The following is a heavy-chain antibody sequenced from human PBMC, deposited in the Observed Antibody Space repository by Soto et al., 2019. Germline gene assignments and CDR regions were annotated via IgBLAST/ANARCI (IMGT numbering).Heavy chain of an antibody. D-gene: IGHD6-25*01. V-gene: IGHV3-30-3*01. CDR2: ISFDGANT. J-gene: IGHJ4*02. CDR3: ARDGYNRGGFDY. Sequence: QVQLVESGGGVVPPGGSLRVSCVGSGFTFNSYNMHWVRQAPGEGLEWVAVISFDGANTFYADSVKGRFTISRDTSRDTLYLQMSRLRVEDTAVYYCARDGYNRGGFDYWGPGTLVSVSS. CDR1: GFTFNSYN.